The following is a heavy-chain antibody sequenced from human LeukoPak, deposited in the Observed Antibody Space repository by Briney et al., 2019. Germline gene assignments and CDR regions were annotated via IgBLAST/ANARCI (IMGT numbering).Heavy chain of an antibody. Sequence: GGSLRLSCAASGFTFSSYSMNWVRQAPGKGLEWVSSISSSSSYIYYADSVKGRFTISRDNSKNTLYLQMNSLRAEDTAVYYCARGPSGYHNTGGQGTLVTVSS. CDR1: GFTFSSYS. CDR3: ARGPSGYHNT. J-gene: IGHJ4*02. D-gene: IGHD5-12*01. CDR2: ISSSSSYI. V-gene: IGHV3-21*01.